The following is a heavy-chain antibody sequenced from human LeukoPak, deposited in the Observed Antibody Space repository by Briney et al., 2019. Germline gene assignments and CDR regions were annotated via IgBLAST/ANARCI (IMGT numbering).Heavy chain of an antibody. J-gene: IGHJ3*01. CDR1: GFNFNDYD. D-gene: IGHD5-18*01. Sequence: GGSLRLSCTASGFNFNDYDINWVRQVPGKGLEWVSGINWNSVHIGYADSVRGRFTISRDNARNTLFLQMNSLRTEDAAVYYCATYVDTVRYDAFDVWGEGTMVTVSS. CDR2: INWNSVHI. V-gene: IGHV3-9*01. CDR3: ATYVDTVRYDAFDV.